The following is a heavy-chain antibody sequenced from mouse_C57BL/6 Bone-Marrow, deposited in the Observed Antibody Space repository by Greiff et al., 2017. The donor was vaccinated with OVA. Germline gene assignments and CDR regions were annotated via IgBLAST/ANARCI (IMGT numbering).Heavy chain of an antibody. J-gene: IGHJ4*01. CDR3: ARHNYLYYAMDD. D-gene: IGHD1-1*02. CDR1: GYTFTEYT. V-gene: IGHV1-62-2*01. CDR2: FYPGSGSK. Sequence: QVQLQQSGAELVKPGASVKLSCKASGYTFTEYTIHWVQQRSGQGLEWIGWFYPGSGSKKYNEKFKDKATLTADKSYSTVYMELSRLTSEDAAVYFCARHNYLYYAMDDWGQGTTVTVSS.